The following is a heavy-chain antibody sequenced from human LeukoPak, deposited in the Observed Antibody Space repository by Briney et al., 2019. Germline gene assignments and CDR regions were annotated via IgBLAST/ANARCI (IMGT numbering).Heavy chain of an antibody. Sequence: PGGSLRLSCAASGFTFSSYAMSWVRQAPGKGLEWVSAISGSGGSTSYADSVKGRFTISRDNYKNTLNLQMNSLRADDTVVYYCAKSNQYCSGGSCSFDPWGQGTLVTVSS. J-gene: IGHJ5*02. CDR1: GFTFSSYA. CDR3: AKSNQYCSGGSCSFDP. V-gene: IGHV3-23*01. CDR2: ISGSGGST. D-gene: IGHD2-15*01.